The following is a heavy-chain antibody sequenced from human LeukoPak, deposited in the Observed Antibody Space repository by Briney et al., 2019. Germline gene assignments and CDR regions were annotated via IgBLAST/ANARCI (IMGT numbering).Heavy chain of an antibody. V-gene: IGHV3-74*01. CDR1: GFTFSSYW. D-gene: IGHD2-2*01. J-gene: IGHJ4*02. Sequence: GGSLRLSCAASGFTFSSYWMHWVRQAPGKGLVWVSRINSDGSSTYYADSVKGRFTISRDNSKNTLYLQMNSLRAEDTAVYYCAKDPGYRNSTSSYWGQGTLVTVSS. CDR3: AKDPGYRNSTSSY. CDR2: INSDGSST.